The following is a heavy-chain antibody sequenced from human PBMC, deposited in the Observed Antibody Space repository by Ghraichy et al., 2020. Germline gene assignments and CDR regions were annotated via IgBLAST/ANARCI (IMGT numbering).Heavy chain of an antibody. CDR1: GGSISSGDYS. CDR3: ARETLTTVVTGYFDY. J-gene: IGHJ4*02. Sequence: SETLSLTCAVSGGSISSGDYSWSWIRQPPGKGLEWIGYISHSGSTYYNPSLKSRVTISVDRSRNQFSLKLSSVTAAATAVYYCARETLTTVVTGYFDYWGQGTLVTVSS. V-gene: IGHV4-30-2*01. D-gene: IGHD4-23*01. CDR2: ISHSGST.